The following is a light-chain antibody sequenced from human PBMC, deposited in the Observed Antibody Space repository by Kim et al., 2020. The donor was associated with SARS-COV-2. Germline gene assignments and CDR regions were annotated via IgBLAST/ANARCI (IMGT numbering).Light chain of an antibody. CDR2: SNN. Sequence: PGQRVTSCGSGSSANIGSKNVNWSQQVPGTAPNLLIYSNNQRPSGVPDRFSGSKSGTSASLAISGLQSEDEADYYCAAWDDSLGRVFGGGTQLTVL. CDR1: SANIGSKN. J-gene: IGLJ3*02. V-gene: IGLV1-44*01. CDR3: AAWDDSLGRV.